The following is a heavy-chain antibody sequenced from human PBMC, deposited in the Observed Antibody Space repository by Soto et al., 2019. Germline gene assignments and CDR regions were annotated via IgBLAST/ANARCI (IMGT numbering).Heavy chain of an antibody. CDR3: AKDARATSPNNSLRGYATYYYYYGMDV. Sequence: EVQLLESGGGLVQPGGSLRLSCAASGFTFSSYAMSWVRQAPGKGLEWVSAISGSGGSTYYADSVKGRFTISRDNSKNTLYLQMNSLRAEDTAVYYCAKDARATSPNNSLRGYATYYYYYGMDVWGQGTTVTVSS. V-gene: IGHV3-23*01. CDR1: GFTFSSYA. D-gene: IGHD5-12*01. J-gene: IGHJ6*02. CDR2: ISGSGGST.